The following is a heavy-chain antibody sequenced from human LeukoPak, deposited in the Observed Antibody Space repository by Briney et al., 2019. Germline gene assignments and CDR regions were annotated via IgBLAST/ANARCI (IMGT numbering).Heavy chain of an antibody. J-gene: IGHJ4*02. V-gene: IGHV4-59*01. CDR2: IYYSGSS. D-gene: IGHD2-2*01. CDR3: ARARHCSSTSCYLGGNSYYFDY. Sequence: SETLSLTCTASGGSISSYYWSWIRQPPGKGLEWIGNIYYSGSSNYNPSLNSRGTISVDTSKNQFSLKLSSVTAADTAVYYCARARHCSSTSCYLGGNSYYFDYWGQGTLVTVSS. CDR1: GGSISSYY.